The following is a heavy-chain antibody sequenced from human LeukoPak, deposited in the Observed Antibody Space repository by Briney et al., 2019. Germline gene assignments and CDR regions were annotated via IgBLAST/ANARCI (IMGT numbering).Heavy chain of an antibody. V-gene: IGHV4-61*02. J-gene: IGHJ5*02. CDR1: GGSISSGSYY. CDR3: ARGFEGTTVIDSWFDP. D-gene: IGHD1-7*01. CDR2: IYTSGST. Sequence: SETLSLTCTVSGGSISSGSYYWSWIRQPAGKGPEWIGRIYTSGSTNYNPSLKSRVTISVDTSKNQFSLKLSSVTAADTAVYYCARGFEGTTVIDSWFDPWGQGTLVTVSS.